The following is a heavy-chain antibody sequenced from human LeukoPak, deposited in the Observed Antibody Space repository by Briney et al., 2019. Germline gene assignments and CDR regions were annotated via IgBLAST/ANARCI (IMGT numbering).Heavy chain of an antibody. CDR3: ARPRSSSWGIDY. D-gene: IGHD6-13*01. J-gene: IGHJ4*02. CDR2: ISAYNGNT. V-gene: IGHV1-18*01. Sequence: ASVTVSCKASGYTFTSYGISWVRQAPGQGLEWMGWISAYNGNTHYAQKFQDRVTMTTDTSTSTAYMELRSLRSDDTAVYYCARPRSSSWGIDYWGQGTLVTVSS. CDR1: GYTFTSYG.